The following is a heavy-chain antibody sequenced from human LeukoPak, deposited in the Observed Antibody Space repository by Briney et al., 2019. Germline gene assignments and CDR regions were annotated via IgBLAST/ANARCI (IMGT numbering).Heavy chain of an antibody. CDR1: GGSISSSSYY. CDR3: ASTLSNIAVRPFDY. J-gene: IGHJ4*02. V-gene: IGHV4-39*01. CDR2: IYYSGST. D-gene: IGHD6-6*01. Sequence: TSETLSLTCTVSGGSISSSSYYWGWIRQPPGKGLEWIGSIYYSGSTYHNPSLQSRVTISADTSKNQFSLKLSSVTAADTAVYYCASTLSNIAVRPFDYWGQGTLVTVSS.